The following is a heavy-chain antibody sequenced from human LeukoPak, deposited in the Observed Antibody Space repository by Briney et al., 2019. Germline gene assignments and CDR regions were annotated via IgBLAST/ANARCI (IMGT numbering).Heavy chain of an antibody. V-gene: IGHV3-64D*06. CDR3: VKGCSSGWHAFDY. J-gene: IGHJ4*02. D-gene: IGHD6-19*01. CDR2: ISGSEGTT. CDR1: GFTFSSYA. Sequence: GGSLRLSCSASGFTFSSYAMYWVRQAPGKGLEYVSAISGSEGTTYYADSVKGRFTISRDNSKNTLYLQMSSLRAEDTAVYYCVKGCSSGWHAFDYWGQGTLVTVSS.